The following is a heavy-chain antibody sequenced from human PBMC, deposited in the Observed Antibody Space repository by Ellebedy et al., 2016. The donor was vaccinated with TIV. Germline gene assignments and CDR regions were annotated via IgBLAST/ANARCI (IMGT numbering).Heavy chain of an antibody. D-gene: IGHD6-6*01. J-gene: IGHJ6*02. V-gene: IGHV3-13*01. Sequence: GESLKISCAASGFTFSRYDMHWVRQATGKGLEWVSAIGTAGDTYYPGSVKGRFTISRENAKNSLYLQMNSLRAGDTAVYYCAREAAARGGMDVWGQGTTVTVSS. CDR2: IGTAGDT. CDR3: AREAAARGGMDV. CDR1: GFTFSRYD.